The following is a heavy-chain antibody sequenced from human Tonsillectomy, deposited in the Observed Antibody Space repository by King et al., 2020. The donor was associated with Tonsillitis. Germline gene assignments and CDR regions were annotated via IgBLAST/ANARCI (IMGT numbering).Heavy chain of an antibody. CDR3: ARHSDSGYDDAFDI. CDR1: GGSISSSSYY. CDR2: LYYSGST. J-gene: IGHJ3*02. V-gene: IGHV4-39*01. D-gene: IGHD5-12*01. Sequence: QLQESGPGLVKPSETQALSCTVSGGSISSSSYYWGWSRDPPGQGLEWMVSLYYSGSTSYNPSLKSRVTISVDTSKNQFSLKLSSVTAADTAVYYCARHSDSGYDDAFDIWGQGTMVTVSS.